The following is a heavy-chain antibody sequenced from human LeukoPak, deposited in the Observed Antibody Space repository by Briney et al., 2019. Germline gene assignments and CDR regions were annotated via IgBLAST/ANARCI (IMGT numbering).Heavy chain of an antibody. D-gene: IGHD6-19*01. J-gene: IGHJ4*02. CDR1: GYTFTSYY. V-gene: IGHV1-8*02. Sequence: GASVKVSCKASGYTFTSYYMHWVRQATGQGREWMGWMNPNSGNTGYAQKFQGTVTMTTNTSISTAYMELSSLRSEDTAVYYCARAVAGTVDYWGQGTLVTVSS. CDR3: ARAVAGTVDY. CDR2: MNPNSGNT.